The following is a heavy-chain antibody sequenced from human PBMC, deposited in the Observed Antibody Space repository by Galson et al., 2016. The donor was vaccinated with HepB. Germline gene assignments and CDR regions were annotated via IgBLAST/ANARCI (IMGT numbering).Heavy chain of an antibody. J-gene: IGHJ4*02. Sequence: SVKVSCKASGGTFSSYAISWVRQAPGQGLEWMGGILPIFGTANYAQKFQGRVTITADESTSTAYMERSSLKSEDTAVYNCARSLSYTSSLRYDYWGQGTLVTVSS. CDR3: ARSLSYTSSLRYDY. CDR1: GGTFSSYA. CDR2: ILPIFGTA. V-gene: IGHV1-69*13. D-gene: IGHD6-6*01.